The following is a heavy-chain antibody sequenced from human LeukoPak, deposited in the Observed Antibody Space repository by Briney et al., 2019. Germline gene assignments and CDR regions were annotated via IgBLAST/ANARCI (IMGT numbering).Heavy chain of an antibody. CDR1: GYSISSGYY. V-gene: IGHV4-38-2*01. CDR2: IYHSGST. J-gene: IGHJ5*02. CDR3: ARHQKQWLVHRDNWFDP. Sequence: PSETLSLTCAVSGYSISSGYYWGWIRQPPGKGLEWIGSIYHSGSTYYNPSLKSRVTISVDTSKNQFSLKLSSVTAADTAVYYCARHQKQWLVHRDNWFDPWGQATLVTVSS. D-gene: IGHD6-19*01.